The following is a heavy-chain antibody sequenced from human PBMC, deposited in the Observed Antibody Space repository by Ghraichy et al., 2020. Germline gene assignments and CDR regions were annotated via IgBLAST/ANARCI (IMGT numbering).Heavy chain of an antibody. V-gene: IGHV3-23*01. D-gene: IGHD3-10*01. CDR2: ISGSGGST. Sequence: GGSLRLSCAASGFTFSSYAMSWVRQAPGKGLEWVSAISGSGGSTYYADSVKGRFTISRDNSKNTLYLQMNSLRAEDTAVYYCAKLLLWFGELINDAFDIWGQGTMVTVSS. J-gene: IGHJ3*02. CDR3: AKLLLWFGELINDAFDI. CDR1: GFTFSSYA.